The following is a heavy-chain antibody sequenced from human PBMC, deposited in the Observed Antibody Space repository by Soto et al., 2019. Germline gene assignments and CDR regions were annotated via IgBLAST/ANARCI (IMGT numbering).Heavy chain of an antibody. CDR3: TKSRSAMIYYFDF. CDR1: GFTFSDYA. Sequence: GSLRLACAASGFTFSDYAMNWVRQAPGKGLEWVSGISATGVKTYSADSVKGRFTISRDNSKDTVYLEMNSLRAEDTAVYYCTKSRSAMIYYFDFWGLGALVTVSS. D-gene: IGHD3-22*01. V-gene: IGHV3-23*01. J-gene: IGHJ4*02. CDR2: ISATGVKT.